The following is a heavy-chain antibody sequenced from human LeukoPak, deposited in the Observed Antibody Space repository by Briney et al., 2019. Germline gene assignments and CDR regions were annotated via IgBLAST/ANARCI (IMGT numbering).Heavy chain of an antibody. J-gene: IGHJ4*02. CDR1: GYTFTGYG. D-gene: IGHD3-10*01. Sequence: ASVKVSCKASGYTFTGYGISWVRQAPGQGLEWMGWISAYNGNTNYAQKLQGRVTMTTDTSTSTAYMELRSLRSDDTAVYYCARVTRLLWFGEDWGQGTLVTVSS. V-gene: IGHV1-18*01. CDR3: ARVTRLLWFGED. CDR2: ISAYNGNT.